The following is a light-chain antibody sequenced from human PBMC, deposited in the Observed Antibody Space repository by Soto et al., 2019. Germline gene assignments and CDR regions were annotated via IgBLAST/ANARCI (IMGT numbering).Light chain of an antibody. J-gene: IGKJ3*01. V-gene: IGKV4-1*01. Sequence: DIVMTQSPDSLAVSLGERATINCKSSQSVLHSSNNKHYLAWYQQKPGQPPKLLIYWASTRESGVPDRFSGSGSGTDFTLAISSLRAEDVAVYYCQQYYSTPITVGPGTKVDIK. CDR2: WAS. CDR3: QQYYSTPIT. CDR1: QSVLHSSNNKHY.